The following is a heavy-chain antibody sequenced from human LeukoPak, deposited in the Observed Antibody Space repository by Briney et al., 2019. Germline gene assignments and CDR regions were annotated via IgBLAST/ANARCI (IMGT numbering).Heavy chain of an antibody. CDR3: ARDGSSGYYDTFDY. J-gene: IGHJ4*02. Sequence: SETLSLTCAVYGGSFSGYYWSWIRQPPGKGLEWIGEIDHSGSTNYNPSLKSRVTMSVDTSKNQFSLKLSSVTAADTAVYYCARDGSSGYYDTFDYWGQGTLVTVSS. CDR1: GGSFSGYY. D-gene: IGHD3-22*01. V-gene: IGHV4-34*01. CDR2: IDHSGST.